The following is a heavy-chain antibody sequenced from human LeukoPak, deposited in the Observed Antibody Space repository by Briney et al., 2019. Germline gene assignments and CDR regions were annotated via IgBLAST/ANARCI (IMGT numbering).Heavy chain of an antibody. V-gene: IGHV3-74*01. CDR2: INTDGTVT. CDR3: ATKQWLAPPLDS. Sequence: PGGSLRLACAASGGTLSKYWMLWVRQAPGQGLERVSRINTDGTVTTYADSVEGRFTVSRDNADNTMFLQMNSVRDEAPAVYYCATKQWLAPPLDSWGQGTPVTVSS. D-gene: IGHD6-19*01. J-gene: IGHJ4*02. CDR1: GGTLSKYW.